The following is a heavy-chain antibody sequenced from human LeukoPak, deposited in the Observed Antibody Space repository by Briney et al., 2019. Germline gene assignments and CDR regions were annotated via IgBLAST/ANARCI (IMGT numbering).Heavy chain of an antibody. D-gene: IGHD3-10*01. J-gene: IGHJ4*02. CDR3: ARVKGIWFGEFDY. CDR1: GFNFNLFW. Sequence: GGSLRLSCAASGFNFNLFWMTWVRQAPGKGLQWVANIKQDGSEKYYVDSGKGRFTISRDNAKNSLYLQMNSLRAEDTALYYCARVKGIWFGEFDYWGQGTLVTVSS. V-gene: IGHV3-7*05. CDR2: IKQDGSEK.